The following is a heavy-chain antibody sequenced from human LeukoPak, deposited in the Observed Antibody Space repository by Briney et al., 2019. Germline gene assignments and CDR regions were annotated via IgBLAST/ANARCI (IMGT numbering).Heavy chain of an antibody. CDR2: INGSGGST. CDR3: AKSAPNYDILTGYPDY. J-gene: IGHJ4*02. D-gene: IGHD3-9*01. CDR1: GLTFSSYA. Sequence: GGSLRLSCAASGLTFSSYAMSWVRQAPGKGLEWVSAINGSGGSTYYAGSVKGRSTISRDNSKNTLYLQMNSLRAEDTAVYYCAKSAPNYDILTGYPDYWGQGALVTVSS. V-gene: IGHV3-23*01.